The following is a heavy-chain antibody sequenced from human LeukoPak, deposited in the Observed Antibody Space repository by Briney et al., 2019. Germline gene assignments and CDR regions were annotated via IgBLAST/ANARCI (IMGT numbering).Heavy chain of an antibody. V-gene: IGHV3-21*01. J-gene: IGHJ4*02. CDR1: GFTFSSYS. Sequence: GGSLRLSCAAPGFTFSSYSMNWVRQAPGKGLEWVSSISSSSSYIYYADSVKGRFTISRDNAKNSLYLQKNSLRAEDTAVYYCARDRQLCLDYWGQGTLVTVSS. CDR3: ARDRQLCLDY. D-gene: IGHD5-18*01. CDR2: ISSSSSYI.